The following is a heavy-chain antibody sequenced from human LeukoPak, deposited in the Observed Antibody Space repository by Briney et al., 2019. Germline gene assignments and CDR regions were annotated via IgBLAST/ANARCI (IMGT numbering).Heavy chain of an antibody. CDR3: APDTSFYSPTSCYYPSRQLGY. V-gene: IGHV3-15*01. Sequence: TPGEPLRFSCAASGFTFSNAWLSWLRQAPGKGPEWVGRIKSKPDGGTTDYAAPVKSRFTISRDDSKSTLYLQMNNLKTEDTNGYSSAPDTSFYSPTSCYYPSRQLGYWGQGTLVTVSS. CDR2: IKSKPDGGTT. CDR1: GFTFSNAW. D-gene: IGHD3-22*01. J-gene: IGHJ4*02.